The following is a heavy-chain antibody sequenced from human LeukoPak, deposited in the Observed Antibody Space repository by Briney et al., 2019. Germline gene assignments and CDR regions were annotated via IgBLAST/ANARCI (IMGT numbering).Heavy chain of an antibody. CDR2: IYYSGST. CDR1: GGSISSYY. CDR3: ARGPRFGELLWHWFDP. Sequence: SEALSLTCTVSGGSISSYYWSWIRQPPGKGLEWIGYIYYSGSTNYNPSLKSRVTISVDTSKNQFSLKLRSVAAADTAVYYCARGPRFGELLWHWFDPWGQGTLVTVSS. V-gene: IGHV4-59*08. J-gene: IGHJ5*02. D-gene: IGHD3-10*01.